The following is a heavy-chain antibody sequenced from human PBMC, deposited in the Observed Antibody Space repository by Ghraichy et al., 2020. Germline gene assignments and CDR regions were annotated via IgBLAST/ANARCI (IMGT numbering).Heavy chain of an antibody. D-gene: IGHD5-24*01. CDR1: GGTFSSYA. J-gene: IGHJ4*02. Sequence: SVKVSCKASGGTFSSYAISWVRQAPGQGLEWMGGIIPIFGTANYAQKFQGRVTITADESTSTAYMELSSLRSEDTAVYYCARGGRDGYPKRAYFDYWGQGTLVTVSS. CDR3: ARGGRDGYPKRAYFDY. V-gene: IGHV1-69*13. CDR2: IIPIFGTA.